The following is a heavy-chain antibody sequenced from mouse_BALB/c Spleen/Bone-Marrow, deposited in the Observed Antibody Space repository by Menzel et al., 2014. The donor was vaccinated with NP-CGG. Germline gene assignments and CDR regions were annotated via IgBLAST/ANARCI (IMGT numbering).Heavy chain of an antibody. J-gene: IGHJ4*01. CDR3: TRDGKGNYDYAMDY. CDR1: GFTFSSYT. V-gene: IGHV5-6-4*01. Sequence: EVQGVESGGGLVKPGGSLKLSCAASGFTFSSYTMSWVRQTPEKRLEWVATISSGGSYTYFPDSVKGRFSISRDNAKNTLYLQMSSLKSEDTAMYYCTRDGKGNYDYAMDYWGQGTSVTVSP. D-gene: IGHD2-1*01. CDR2: ISSGGSYT.